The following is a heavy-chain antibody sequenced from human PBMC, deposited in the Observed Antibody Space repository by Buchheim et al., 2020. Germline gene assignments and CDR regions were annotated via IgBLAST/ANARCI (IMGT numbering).Heavy chain of an antibody. CDR2: LFYGGST. J-gene: IGHJ3*02. CDR3: ARARVGPPTSLGVSGSLVYVFDI. CDR1: GGSISSSSYD. V-gene: IGHV4-39*07. D-gene: IGHD1-26*01. Sequence: QLQLQESGPGLVKPSETLSLTCTVSGGSISSSSYDWGWIRQPPGKGLEWIGGLFYGGSTYYSPPLKSRVTISVDTSRNQFSLKVTSVTAADAAVYYCARARVGPPTSLGVSGSLVYVFDIWGQGT.